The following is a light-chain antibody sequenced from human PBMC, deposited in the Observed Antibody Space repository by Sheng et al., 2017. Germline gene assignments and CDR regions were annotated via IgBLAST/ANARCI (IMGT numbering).Light chain of an antibody. CDR3: SSFTTSFALAWV. J-gene: IGLJ3*02. CDR2: DVT. CDR1: SSDVGGYNY. Sequence: QSALTQPASVSGSPGQSITISCTGTSSDVGGYNYVSWYQQNPGEAPKLIIYDVTKRPSGISTRFSGSKSGSTASLTISGLQAEDEADYYCSSFTTSFALAWVFGGGTKADRP. V-gene: IGLV2-14*01.